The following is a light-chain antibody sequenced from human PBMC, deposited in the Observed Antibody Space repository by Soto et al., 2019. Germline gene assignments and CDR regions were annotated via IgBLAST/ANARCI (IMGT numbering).Light chain of an antibody. Sequence: QSALTQPASVSGSPGQSIPISCTGTTSDVGGHNYVSWYQQYPDKAPKLMVYEVINRPSGVSNRFSGSKSGNTASLTISGLQAEDEADYYCISYSSSSTPWVFGGGTKLTVL. CDR2: EVI. CDR1: TSDVGGHNY. CDR3: ISYSSSSTPWV. V-gene: IGLV2-14*01. J-gene: IGLJ3*02.